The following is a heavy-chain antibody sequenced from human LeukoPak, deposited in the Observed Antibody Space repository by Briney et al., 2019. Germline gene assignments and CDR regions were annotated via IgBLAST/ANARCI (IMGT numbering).Heavy chain of an antibody. CDR2: IYTSGST. Sequence: SETLSLTCTVSGGSISSGSHYWSWIRQPAGKGLEWIGRIYTSGSTNYNPSLKSRVTISVDTSKNQFSLKLSSVTAADTAVYYCARDAEYSGYDQTGYYYYYMDVWGKGTTVTVSS. V-gene: IGHV4-61*02. J-gene: IGHJ6*03. CDR1: GGSISSGSHY. D-gene: IGHD5-12*01. CDR3: ARDAEYSGYDQTGYYYYYMDV.